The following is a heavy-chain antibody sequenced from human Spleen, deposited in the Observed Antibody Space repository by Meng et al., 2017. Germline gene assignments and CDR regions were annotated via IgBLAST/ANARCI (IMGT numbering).Heavy chain of an antibody. D-gene: IGHD2-2*01. V-gene: IGHV1-3*01. CDR2: INGGNGNT. Sequence: QVQLVQSGADVKKPGASVKVSCKASGYTFTMYSMHWVRQAPGQRLEWMGWINGGNGNTKYSQKFQDRITITRDTSASTASMELSSLRSEDTAVYYCARDRVGYQLAWFDPWGQGTLVTVSS. J-gene: IGHJ5*02. CDR3: ARDRVGYQLAWFDP. CDR1: GYTFTMYS.